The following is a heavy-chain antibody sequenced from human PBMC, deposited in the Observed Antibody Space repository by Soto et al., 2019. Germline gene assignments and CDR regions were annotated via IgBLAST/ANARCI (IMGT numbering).Heavy chain of an antibody. V-gene: IGHV3-21*01. D-gene: IGHD5-18*01. CDR2: ISSSSSYI. CDR3: ARVDGVDTAMVRWFDP. J-gene: IGHJ5*02. CDR1: GFTFSSYS. Sequence: GGSLRLSCAASGFTFSSYSMNWVRQAPGKGLEWVSSISSSSSYIYYADSVKGRFTISRDNAKNSLYLQMNSLRAEDTAVYYCARVDGVDTAMVRWFDPWGQGTLVTVSS.